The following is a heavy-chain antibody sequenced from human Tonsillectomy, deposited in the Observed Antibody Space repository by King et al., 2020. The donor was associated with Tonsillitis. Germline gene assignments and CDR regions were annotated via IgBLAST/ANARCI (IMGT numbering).Heavy chain of an antibody. D-gene: IGHD3-22*01. Sequence: VQLVESGGGVVQPGRSLRLSCAASGFTFSSYGMHWVRQAPGKGLEWVAVISYDGSDKYYVDSVKGRFTISRDNSKNTLYLQMNSLRAEDTAVYYCARDQSSYDSIGYYPDWGQGTMVTVSS. CDR3: ARDQSSYDSIGYYPD. V-gene: IGHV3-30*03. J-gene: IGHJ3*01. CDR1: GFTFSSYG. CDR2: ISYDGSDK.